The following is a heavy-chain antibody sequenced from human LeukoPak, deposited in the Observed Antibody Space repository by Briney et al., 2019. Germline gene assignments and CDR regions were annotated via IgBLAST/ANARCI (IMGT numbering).Heavy chain of an antibody. CDR2: ISDDGSST. CDR1: GFTFSSYW. Sequence: PGGSLRLSCAASGFTFSSYWMHWVRQAPGKGLVWVSRISDDGSSTTYAESVKGRFTISRDNAKNTLYLQMNSLSAEDTAVYYCARELPFDYWGQGTLVTVSS. J-gene: IGHJ4*02. CDR3: ARELPFDY. V-gene: IGHV3-74*01.